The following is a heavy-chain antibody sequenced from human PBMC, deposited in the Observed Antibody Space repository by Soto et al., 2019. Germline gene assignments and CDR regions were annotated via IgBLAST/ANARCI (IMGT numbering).Heavy chain of an antibody. Sequence: GGSLRLSCAASGFTFSNAWMSWVRQAPGKGLEWVARIKSKTDGGTTDYAATVKGRFTISRDDSKNTLYLQMNSLKTEGTAVYYCTTDSVATIHNYDYYGMDVWGQGTTVTVSS. J-gene: IGHJ6*02. CDR3: TTDSVATIHNYDYYGMDV. V-gene: IGHV3-15*01. CDR1: GFTFSNAW. CDR2: IKSKTDGGTT. D-gene: IGHD5-12*01.